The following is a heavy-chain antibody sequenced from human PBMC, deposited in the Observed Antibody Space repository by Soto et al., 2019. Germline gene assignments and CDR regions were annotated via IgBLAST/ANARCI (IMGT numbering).Heavy chain of an antibody. CDR1: GFIFSNYW. J-gene: IGHJ4*02. CDR3: VRAKYSSSYFDS. D-gene: IGHD6-6*01. V-gene: IGHV3-74*01. CDR2: IKSDGSVT. Sequence: GGSLRLSCAASGFIFSNYWMDWVRQVPGKGPVWVSRIKSDGSVTDYADSVKGRFTISRDNAKNTLDLQMNSLRAEDTAVYYCVRAKYSSSYFDSWGQGTLVTVSS.